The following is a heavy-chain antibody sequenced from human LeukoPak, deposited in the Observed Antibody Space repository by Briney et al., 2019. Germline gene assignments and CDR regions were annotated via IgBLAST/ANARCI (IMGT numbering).Heavy chain of an antibody. V-gene: IGHV6-1*01. CDR1: GDGVSSNSAA. Sequence: SQTLSLTCAISGDGVSSNSAALNWIRQSPSRGLEWLGRTYYRSKWYNDYAVSVKSRMTINPDTSKNQFSLKLSSVTAADTAVYYCAGYYDSSGYNDLYNWFDPWGQGTLVTVSS. D-gene: IGHD3-22*01. CDR2: TYYRSKWYN. J-gene: IGHJ5*02. CDR3: AGYYDSSGYNDLYNWFDP.